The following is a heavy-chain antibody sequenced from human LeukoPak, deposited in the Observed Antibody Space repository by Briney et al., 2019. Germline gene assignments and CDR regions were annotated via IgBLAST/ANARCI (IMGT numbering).Heavy chain of an antibody. CDR2: ISESGTNI. V-gene: IGHV3-21*01. Sequence: GGSLKLSCAVSGFTFSSYSMNWVRQAPGKGLEWVSSISESGTNIYYADSVKGRFTISRDNAKNSLYLQMNSLRDEDTAVYFCVRYFEYWGQGTLVTVSS. J-gene: IGHJ4*02. D-gene: IGHD3-10*01. CDR3: VRYFEY. CDR1: GFTFSSYS.